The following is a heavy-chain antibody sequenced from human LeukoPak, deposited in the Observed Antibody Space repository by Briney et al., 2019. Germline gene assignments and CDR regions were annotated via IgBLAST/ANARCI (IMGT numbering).Heavy chain of an antibody. CDR3: ARLFLIVGATGNDY. CDR2: INPNSGGT. CDR1: GYTFTGYY. Sequence: GASVKVSCKASGYTFTGYYMHWVRQAPGQGLEWMGWINPNSGGTNYAQKFQGRVTMTRDTSISTAYMELSRLRSDDTAVYYCARLFLIVGATGNDYWGQGTLVTVSS. D-gene: IGHD1-26*01. V-gene: IGHV1-2*02. J-gene: IGHJ4*02.